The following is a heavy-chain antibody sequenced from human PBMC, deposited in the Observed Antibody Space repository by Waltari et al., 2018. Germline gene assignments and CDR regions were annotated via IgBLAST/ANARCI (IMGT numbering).Heavy chain of an antibody. CDR3: ARRSCNGECYAPYIY. J-gene: IGHJ4*02. V-gene: IGHV1-2*04. D-gene: IGHD2-8*01. Sequence: QVQLVQSGAEVTKPGASVKVSCKPSGYTFTDYHIHWVRQAPGQGLEWMGWSTPKSGATDYAQTVQGWVTMTRDTSTSTVFMELSSLKSDDTAGYYCARRSCNGECYAPYIYWGQGTLVTVSS. CDR1: GYTFTDYH. CDR2: STPKSGAT.